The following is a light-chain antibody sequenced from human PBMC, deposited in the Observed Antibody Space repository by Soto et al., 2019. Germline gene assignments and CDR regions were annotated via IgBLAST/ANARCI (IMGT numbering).Light chain of an antibody. CDR3: KKSYSTPIS. CDR2: TAS. Sequence: DIRMTQSPSSLSASVGGTVTITCRASQSISSHLNWYQQKPGKATNLLMYTASNLQSGVKSRFSGSGSGTDFTLNIRSLQPEDFATYYCKKSYSTPISFGQGTTGDIK. CDR1: QSISSH. V-gene: IGKV1-39*01. J-gene: IGKJ1*01.